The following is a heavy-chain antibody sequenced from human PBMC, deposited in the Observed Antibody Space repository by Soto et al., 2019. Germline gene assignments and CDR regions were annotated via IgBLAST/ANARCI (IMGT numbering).Heavy chain of an antibody. CDR3: ARGGDYYFDS. CDR1: GGSVSSGGFS. V-gene: IGHV4-30-2*01. CDR2: IYPSGST. D-gene: IGHD2-21*01. J-gene: IGHJ4*02. Sequence: QLQLQESGSGLVKPSQTLSLTCTVSGGSVSSGGFSWSWIRQPPGKGLEWIGYIYPSGSTYYNPSLKSSVTISLDRSKNQFSLQLTSVTAADSAVYYCARGGDYYFDSWGQGTLVTVSS.